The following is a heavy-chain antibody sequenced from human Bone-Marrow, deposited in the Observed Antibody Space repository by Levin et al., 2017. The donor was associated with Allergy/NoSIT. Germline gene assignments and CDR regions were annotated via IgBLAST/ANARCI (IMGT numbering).Heavy chain of an antibody. CDR3: SRDQLTYHYDKSGLQQQERNVDL. V-gene: IGHV3-33*01. Sequence: GGSLRLSCEGSGFTFSNFGMHWVRQTPGKGLEWVALIWHDGSKQYYGDSVKGRLTISRDNSKNTLYLQMSRLRAEDTALYFWSRDQLTYHYDKSGLQQQERNVDLWGRGTLVTVSS. CDR2: IWHDGSKQ. D-gene: IGHD3-22*01. J-gene: IGHJ2*01. CDR1: GFTFSNFG.